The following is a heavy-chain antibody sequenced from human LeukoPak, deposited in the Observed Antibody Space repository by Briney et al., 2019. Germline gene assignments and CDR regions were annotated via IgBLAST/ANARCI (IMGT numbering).Heavy chain of an antibody. V-gene: IGHV3-53*01. Sequence: GGSLRLSCVVSGFSVSINYMSWVRQAPGKGLEWVSVIYSGGTTYYADSVKGRFTISRDNAKNSLYLQMNSLRAEDTAVYYCARDSEGATVKPNYFDYWGQGTLVTVSS. CDR3: ARDSEGATVKPNYFDY. D-gene: IGHD4-17*01. CDR1: GFSVSINY. CDR2: IYSGGTT. J-gene: IGHJ4*02.